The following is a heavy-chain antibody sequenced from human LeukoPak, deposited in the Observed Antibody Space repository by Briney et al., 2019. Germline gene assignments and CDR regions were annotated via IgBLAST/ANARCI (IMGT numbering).Heavy chain of an antibody. V-gene: IGHV3-23*01. CDR2: LISSGDTT. CDR3: AKNAGYSYGLYYFDY. CDR1: GFAFRNYA. D-gene: IGHD5-18*01. J-gene: IGHJ4*02. Sequence: GGSLRLSCAASGFAFRNYAMSWVRQAPGKGLEWVSSLISSGDTTYYADSVKGRFTISRDNSKNTVHLQMDSLRAEDSAVYYCAKNAGYSYGLYYFDYWGQGTLVTVSS.